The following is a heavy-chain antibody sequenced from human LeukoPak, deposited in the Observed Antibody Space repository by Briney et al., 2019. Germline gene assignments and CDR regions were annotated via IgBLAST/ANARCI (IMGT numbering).Heavy chain of an antibody. CDR2: ISSSSSTI. CDR1: GFTFSSYS. CDR3: ARERDYGDYKGAFDI. J-gene: IGHJ3*02. Sequence: PGGSLRLSCAASGFTFSSYSMNWVRQAPGKGLEWVSYISSSSSTIYYADSVKGRFTISRDNAKNSLYLQMNSLRAEDTAVYYCARERDYGDYKGAFDIWGQGTMVTVSS. V-gene: IGHV3-48*04. D-gene: IGHD4-17*01.